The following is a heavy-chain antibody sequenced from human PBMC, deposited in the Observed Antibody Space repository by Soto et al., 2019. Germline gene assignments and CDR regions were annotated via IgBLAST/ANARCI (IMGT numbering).Heavy chain of an antibody. Sequence: QVQLMQSGAEVGRPGTSMRISCTTSGYNFNTYGIIWVRQAPGQGLEWMGWISGYNGYTKYAQNFEDRVTLSTDPSTSTAFLELRNLRSGDTALYFCARDRDYSHTDADIDYWGQGTLVTVSS. CDR2: ISGYNGYT. J-gene: IGHJ4*02. CDR3: ARDRDYSHTDADIDY. CDR1: GYNFNTYG. V-gene: IGHV1-18*01. D-gene: IGHD3-16*01.